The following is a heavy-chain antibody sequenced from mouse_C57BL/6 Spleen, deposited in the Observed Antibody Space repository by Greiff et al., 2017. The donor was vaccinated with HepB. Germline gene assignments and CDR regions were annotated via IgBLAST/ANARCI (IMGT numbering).Heavy chain of an antibody. CDR2: ISYSGST. D-gene: IGHD1-1*01. J-gene: IGHJ1*03. V-gene: IGHV3-1*01. CDR3: ARGLLLWYFDV. CDR1: GYSITSGYE. Sequence: EVQLVESGPGMVKPSQSLSLTCTVTGYSITSGYEWHWIRHFPGNQLEWMDYISYSGSTNYNPSLKSRISITHDTSKNHFFLTLDSVTSEDTATYYCARGLLLWYFDVWGTGTTVTVSS.